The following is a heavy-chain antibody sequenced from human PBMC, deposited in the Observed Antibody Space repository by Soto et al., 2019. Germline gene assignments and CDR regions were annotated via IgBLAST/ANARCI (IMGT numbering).Heavy chain of an antibody. Sequence: SETLSLTCTVSGGSISSSSYYWGWIRQPPGKGLEWIGSIYYSGSTYYNPSLKSRVTISVDTSKNQFSLKLSSVTAADTAVYYCARGYCSSTSCFYYYGMDVWGQGTTVTVSS. CDR3: ARGYCSSTSCFYYYGMDV. CDR1: GGSISSSSYY. D-gene: IGHD2-2*01. CDR2: IYYSGST. V-gene: IGHV4-39*01. J-gene: IGHJ6*02.